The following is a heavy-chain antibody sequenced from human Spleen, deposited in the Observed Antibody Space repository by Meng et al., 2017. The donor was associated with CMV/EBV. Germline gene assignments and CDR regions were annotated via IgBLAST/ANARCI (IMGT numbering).Heavy chain of an antibody. CDR2: IMGDEFST. V-gene: IGHV1-46*01. Sequence: ASVKVSCKASGYTFTSYHMHWVRQAPGQGLEWVGLIMGDEFSTIYAQNFQGRVTMTSDASTSTVYMELSSLRSDDTAVYYCARTPLYCRTTACYPEAFDSWGQGTLVTVSS. D-gene: IGHD2-2*01. J-gene: IGHJ4*02. CDR1: GYTFTSYH. CDR3: ARTPLYCRTTACYPEAFDS.